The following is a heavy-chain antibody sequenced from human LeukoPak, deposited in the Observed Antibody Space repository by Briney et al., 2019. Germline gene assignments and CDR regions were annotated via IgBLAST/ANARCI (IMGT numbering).Heavy chain of an antibody. D-gene: IGHD6-6*01. J-gene: IGHJ6*02. CDR2: ISSSGSTI. CDR3: ARDSSSKPAHYYYGMDV. Sequence: GGSLRLSCAASGFTLSSYSMSWIRQAPGKGLEWVSYISSSGSTIYYADSVKGRFTISRDNAKNSLYLQMNSLRAEDTAVYYCARDSSSKPAHYYYGMDVWGQGTTVTVSS. V-gene: IGHV3-48*04. CDR1: GFTLSSYS.